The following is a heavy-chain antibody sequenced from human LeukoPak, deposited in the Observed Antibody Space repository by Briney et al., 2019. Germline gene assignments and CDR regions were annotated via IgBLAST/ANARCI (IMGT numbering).Heavy chain of an antibody. J-gene: IGHJ4*02. Sequence: KSGGSLRLSCAASGFNFNNCTFNWVRQAPGKGLEWVSSISSRSTYIYYADSVKGRFTISRDNAKNSLYLQMNSLRAEDTAVYYCARDMTGVAAHYWGQGTLVTVSS. CDR3: ARDMTGVAAHY. CDR1: GFNFNNCT. D-gene: IGHD2-15*01. V-gene: IGHV3-21*01. CDR2: ISSRSTYI.